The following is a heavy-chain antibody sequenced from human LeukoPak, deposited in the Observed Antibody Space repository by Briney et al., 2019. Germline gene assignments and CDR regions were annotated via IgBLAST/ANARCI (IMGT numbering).Heavy chain of an antibody. Sequence: PSETLSLTCAVSGASMSNYHWSWIRQPPGRGLEYIGYVYNSGSTFYNPSLKSRVTISADTSRKQFSPKLSSVTATDTAVYYCARGTGGYRFDPWGQGILVTVSS. CDR2: VYNSGST. CDR3: ARGTGGYRFDP. J-gene: IGHJ5*02. V-gene: IGHV4-59*01. D-gene: IGHD1-1*01. CDR1: GASMSNYH.